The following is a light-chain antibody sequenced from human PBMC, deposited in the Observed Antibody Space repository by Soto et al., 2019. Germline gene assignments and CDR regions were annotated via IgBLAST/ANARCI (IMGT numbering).Light chain of an antibody. CDR3: GTWDYSVTAFV. J-gene: IGLJ2*01. V-gene: IGLV1-51*01. CDR1: TSNIVNNF. Sequence: QSVLTQPPSVSAAPGEKVTISCSGRTSNIVNNFVSWYRQLPGAAPQLLIHTNNKRPSGVSDRFSGSKSGSSATLGITGLQTGDEANYYCGTWDYSVTAFVFGGGTKLTVL. CDR2: TNN.